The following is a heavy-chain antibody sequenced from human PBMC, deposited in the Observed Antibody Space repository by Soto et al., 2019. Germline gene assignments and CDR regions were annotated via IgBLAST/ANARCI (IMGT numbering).Heavy chain of an antibody. CDR1: GYTFAGYY. Sequence: ASVKVSCKASGYTFAGYYMHWVRQAPGRGLEWMGWINPNSGGTNYAQKFQGWVTMTRDTSISTAYMELSRLRSDDTAVYYCARLRYSSSTQISLYGMDVWGQGTTVTVSS. J-gene: IGHJ6*02. CDR3: ARLRYSSSTQISLYGMDV. D-gene: IGHD6-6*01. V-gene: IGHV1-2*04. CDR2: INPNSGGT.